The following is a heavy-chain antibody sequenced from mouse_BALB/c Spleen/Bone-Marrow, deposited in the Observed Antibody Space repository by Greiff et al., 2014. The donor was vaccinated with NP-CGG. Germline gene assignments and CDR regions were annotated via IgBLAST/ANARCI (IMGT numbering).Heavy chain of an antibody. D-gene: IGHD1-1*01. V-gene: IGHV5-4*02. CDR2: ISDGGSYT. Sequence: DVHLVESGGGLVKPGGSLKLSCAASGFTFSDYYMYWVRQTPEKRLEWVATISDGGSYTCYPDSVKGRFTISRDNAKNNLYLQMSSLKSEDTAMYYCARGSSYFDYWGQGTTLTVSS. CDR1: GFTFSDYY. CDR3: ARGSSYFDY. J-gene: IGHJ2*01.